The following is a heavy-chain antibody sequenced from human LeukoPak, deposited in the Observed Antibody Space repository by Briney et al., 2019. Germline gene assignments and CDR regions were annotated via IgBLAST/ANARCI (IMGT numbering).Heavy chain of an antibody. Sequence: SETLSLTCTVSGGSLGDNYWVWLRQPPGRGLEWVGYVYSGGGTSYNPSLKNRVTISVDTSQNRFSLKLTSVTAADTAVYYCARRRFAVPGTVWFDPWGQGTLVTVSS. CDR2: VYSGGGT. J-gene: IGHJ5*02. D-gene: IGHD6-19*01. V-gene: IGHV4-4*09. CDR1: GGSLGDNY. CDR3: ARRRFAVPGTVWFDP.